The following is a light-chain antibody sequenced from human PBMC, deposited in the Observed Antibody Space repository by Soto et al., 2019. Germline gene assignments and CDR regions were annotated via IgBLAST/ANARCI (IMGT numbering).Light chain of an antibody. CDR3: QQYNAWPSNT. V-gene: IGKV3-15*01. Sequence: EIEMTQSPATLPVSPGERATLSCRASQSVSTKLAWYQQKPGQAPRLLIYGASTRAPGFPARFTGSGSGTEFTLTIRSLQSEDFAVYYCQQYNAWPSNTFGQGTKLEIK. J-gene: IGKJ2*01. CDR2: GAS. CDR1: QSVSTK.